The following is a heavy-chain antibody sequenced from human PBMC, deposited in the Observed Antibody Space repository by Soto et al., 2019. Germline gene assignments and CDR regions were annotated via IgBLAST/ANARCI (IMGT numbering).Heavy chain of an antibody. J-gene: IGHJ6*02. CDR1: GYTFTSYA. Sequence: ASVKVSCKASGYTFTSYAMHWVRQAPGQRLEWMGWINAGNGNTKYSQKFQGRVTITRDTSASTAYMELSSLRPEDTAVYYCVLSREAYYYYGMDVWGQGTTVTVSS. CDR2: INAGNGNT. V-gene: IGHV1-3*01. CDR3: VLSREAYYYYGMDV.